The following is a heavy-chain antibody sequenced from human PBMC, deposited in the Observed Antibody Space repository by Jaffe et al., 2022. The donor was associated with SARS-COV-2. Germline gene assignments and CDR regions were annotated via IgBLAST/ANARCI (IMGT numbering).Heavy chain of an antibody. CDR2: ISPTGDRT. Sequence: QVQLVQSGAEVKKPGASVRISCKASGYTFTTYYIHWVRQAPGQGLEWVGTISPTGDRTVYAQVFQGRVAMTRDTSTGTVYMDLSSLRSGDTAVYYCGGELSGTTYFDYWGQGTLVTVSS. V-gene: IGHV1-46*01. CDR1: GYTFTTYY. CDR3: GGELSGTTYFDY. J-gene: IGHJ4*02. D-gene: IGHD1-1*01.